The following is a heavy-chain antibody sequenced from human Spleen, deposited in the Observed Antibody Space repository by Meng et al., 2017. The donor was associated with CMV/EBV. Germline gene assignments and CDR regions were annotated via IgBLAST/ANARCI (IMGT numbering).Heavy chain of an antibody. CDR2: ISSSSSYI. CDR1: GFSFSTNG. J-gene: IGHJ4*02. V-gene: IGHV3-21*01. Sequence: GESLKISCVASGFSFSTNGMHWVRQAPGKGLEWVSSISSSSSYIYYADSVKGRFTISRDNAENSLYLQMSSLRAEDTAVYYCARAQVYYFDSWGQGTLVTVSS. CDR3: ARAQVYYFDS. D-gene: IGHD2-8*01.